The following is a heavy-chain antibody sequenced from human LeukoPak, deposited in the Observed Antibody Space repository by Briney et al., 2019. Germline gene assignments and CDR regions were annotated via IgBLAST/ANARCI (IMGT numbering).Heavy chain of an antibody. CDR1: GFTFSSYA. J-gene: IGHJ4*02. Sequence: PGASLRLSRAASGFTFSSYAMSWVRQAPGKGLEWVSGISGSGGSTYYADSVKGRFTISRDNSKNTLYLQMNSLRAEDTAVYYCAKSPQKVGATYFDYWGQGTLVTVSS. V-gene: IGHV3-23*01. CDR2: ISGSGGST. CDR3: AKSPQKVGATYFDY. D-gene: IGHD1-26*01.